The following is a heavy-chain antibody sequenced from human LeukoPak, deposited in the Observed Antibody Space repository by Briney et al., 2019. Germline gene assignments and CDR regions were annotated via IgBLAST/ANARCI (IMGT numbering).Heavy chain of an antibody. CDR1: GGTFSRYA. CDR2: IIPILGTA. CDR3: ARDDCSSTSCPEANNWFDP. D-gene: IGHD2-2*01. J-gene: IGHJ5*02. Sequence: SVKVSCKASGGTFSRYAISWVRQAPGQGLEWMGGIIPILGTANYAQKFQGRVTITADESTSTAYMELSSLRSEDTAVYYCARDDCSSTSCPEANNWFDPWGQGTLVTVSP. V-gene: IGHV1-69*13.